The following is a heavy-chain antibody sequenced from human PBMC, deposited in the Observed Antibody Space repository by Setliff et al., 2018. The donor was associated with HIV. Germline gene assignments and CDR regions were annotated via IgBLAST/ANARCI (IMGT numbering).Heavy chain of an antibody. CDR2: IYYTGNT. CDR1: GGSVGSSSYY. D-gene: IGHD2-2*01. V-gene: IGHV4-39*07. CDR3: ARDDSIVLVPAIMRGDGFDF. J-gene: IGHJ3*01. Sequence: SETLSLTCTVSGGSVGSSSYYWAWIRQPPGKGLEWIGSIYYTGNTKYNPSLESRVTFSIDTSENQFSLRLASVTAADTAIYYCARDDSIVLVPAIMRGDGFDFWDQGRMVTVS.